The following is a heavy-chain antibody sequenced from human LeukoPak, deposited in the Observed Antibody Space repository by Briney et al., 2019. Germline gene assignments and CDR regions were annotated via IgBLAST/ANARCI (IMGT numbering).Heavy chain of an antibody. CDR3: ARDRGYVPFDY. J-gene: IGHJ4*02. Sequence: SQTLSLTCTVSGGSISSGGYYWSWIRQHPGKGLEWIGYIYYSGSTYYNPSLKSRVMISADTSKNQSSLKLSSVTAADTAVYYCARDRGYVPFDYWGQGTLVTVSS. CDR1: GGSISSGGYY. CDR2: IYYSGST. V-gene: IGHV4-31*03. D-gene: IGHD5-12*01.